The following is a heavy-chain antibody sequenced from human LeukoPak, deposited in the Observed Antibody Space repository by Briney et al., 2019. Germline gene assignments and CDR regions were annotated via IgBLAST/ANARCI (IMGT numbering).Heavy chain of an antibody. CDR2: IIPMFNTA. CDR3: ARGYCSGGSCYKHFQH. D-gene: IGHD2-15*01. V-gene: IGHV1-69*06. J-gene: IGHJ1*01. Sequence: ASVKLSCKASGGTFFNYAISWVRQAPGQGLEWMGGIIPMFNTANYAQKFQGRVTITADKSTSTAYMELSSLRSEDTAVYYCARGYCSGGSCYKHFQHWGQGTLVTVSS. CDR1: GGTFFNYA.